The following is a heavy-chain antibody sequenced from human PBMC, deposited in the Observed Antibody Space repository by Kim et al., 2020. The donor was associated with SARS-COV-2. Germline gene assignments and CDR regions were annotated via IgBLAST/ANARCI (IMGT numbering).Heavy chain of an antibody. CDR2: IYRGGNT. V-gene: IGHV4-4*02. J-gene: IGHJ6*02. CDR1: GGSISTSNW. D-gene: IGHD3-16*01. Sequence: SETLSLTCVVSGGSISTSNWWSWVRRAPGKGLEWIGEIYRGGNTNYKPSLKSRVTISIDKSQNEVSLKLSSVTAADTAMYYCARDMWFGYSYDYNAMDVWGQGTTVTVSS. CDR3: ARDMWFGYSYDYNAMDV.